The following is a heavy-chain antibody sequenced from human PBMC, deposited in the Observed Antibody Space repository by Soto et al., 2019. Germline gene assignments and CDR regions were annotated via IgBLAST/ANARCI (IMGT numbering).Heavy chain of an antibody. CDR2: IYYSGST. V-gene: IGHV4-31*03. Sequence: SETLSLTCTVSGGSISSGGYYWSWIRQHPGKGLEWIGYIYYSGSTYYNPSLKSRVTISVDTSKNQFSLKLSSVTAADTAVYYCARGGTGFRFFDYWGQGTLVTVSS. CDR3: ARGGTGFRFFDY. J-gene: IGHJ4*02. CDR1: GGSISSGGYY. D-gene: IGHD3-9*01.